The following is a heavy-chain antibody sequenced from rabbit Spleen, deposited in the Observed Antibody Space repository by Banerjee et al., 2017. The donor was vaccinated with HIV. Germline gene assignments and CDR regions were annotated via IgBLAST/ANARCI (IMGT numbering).Heavy chain of an antibody. J-gene: IGHJ6*01. Sequence: QSLEESGGGLVQPEGSLTLTCTASGFSFSSSYYMCWVRQAPGKGLEWIACIYTGSSGVTYYANWAKGRFTCSKASSTTVTLQMTSLTAADTATYFCARDTGTSFSTSGMDLWGPGTLVTVS. CDR2: IYTGSSGVT. V-gene: IGHV1S40*01. CDR3: ARDTGTSFSTSGMDL. CDR1: GFSFSSSYY. D-gene: IGHD8-1*01.